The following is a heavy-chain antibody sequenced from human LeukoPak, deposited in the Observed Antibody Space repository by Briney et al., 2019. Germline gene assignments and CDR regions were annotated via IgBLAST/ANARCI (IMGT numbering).Heavy chain of an antibody. D-gene: IGHD2-2*01. J-gene: IGHJ5*01. V-gene: IGHV3-20*04. Sequence: GGSLRLSCAASGFTFDDYGMSWVRQAPGKGLEWVSGINWNGGSTGYADSVKGRFTISRDNAKNSLYLQMNSLRAEDTAVYYCAKDRHAPGRYCSSTSCFPFDSWGQGTLVTVSS. CDR2: INWNGGST. CDR1: GFTFDDYG. CDR3: AKDRHAPGRYCSSTSCFPFDS.